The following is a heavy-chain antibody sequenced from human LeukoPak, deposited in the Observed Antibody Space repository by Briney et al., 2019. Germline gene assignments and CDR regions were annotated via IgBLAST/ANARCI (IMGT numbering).Heavy chain of an antibody. D-gene: IGHD1-14*01. CDR2: IYYSGST. V-gene: IGHV4-30-4*08. CDR1: GDSITSGSYY. Sequence: SETLSLTCTVSGDSITSGSYYWAWIRQPPGKGLEWIGYIYYSGSTYYNPSLKSRVTISVDTSKNQFSLKLSSVTAADTAVYYCARGRPETEVTDNYYFDYWGQGTLVTVSS. J-gene: IGHJ4*02. CDR3: ARGRPETEVTDNYYFDY.